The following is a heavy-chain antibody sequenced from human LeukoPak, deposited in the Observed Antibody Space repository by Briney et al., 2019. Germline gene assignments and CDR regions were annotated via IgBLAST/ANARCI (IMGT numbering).Heavy chain of an antibody. CDR1: GFAFSGYA. CDR3: ARTVAGLPLDAFDI. Sequence: GGSLRLSCAASGFAFSGYAMNWVRQAPGKGMEWVSFISISGSTIYYADSVKGRFTISRDNAKNSLYLQMNSLRAEDTAVYYCARTVAGLPLDAFDIWGQGTMVTGSS. D-gene: IGHD6-19*01. CDR2: ISISGSTI. V-gene: IGHV3-48*03. J-gene: IGHJ3*02.